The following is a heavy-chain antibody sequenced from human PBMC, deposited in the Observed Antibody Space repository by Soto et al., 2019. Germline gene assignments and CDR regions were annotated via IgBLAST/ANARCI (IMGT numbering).Heavy chain of an antibody. CDR3: AARDSSGYYYDYYYYYGMDV. CDR2: ISSSGSTI. J-gene: IGHJ6*02. Sequence: SWGSLRLSCAASGFTFSSYEINFFRQSPFKWLEWVSYISSSGSTIYYADSVKGRFTISRDNAKNSLYLQMNSLRAEDTAVYYCAARDSSGYYYDYYYYYGMDVWGQGTTVTVSS. CDR1: GFTFSSYE. D-gene: IGHD3-22*01. V-gene: IGHV3-48*03.